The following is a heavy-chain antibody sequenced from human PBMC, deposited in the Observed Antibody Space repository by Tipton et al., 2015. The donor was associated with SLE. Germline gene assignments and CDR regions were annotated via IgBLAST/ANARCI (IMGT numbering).Heavy chain of an antibody. Sequence: TLSLTCTVSGGSISSSNYYWGWIRQPPGKGLEWIGSIYYSGSTYYNPSLKSRVTISVDTSKNQFSLKLSSVTAADTAVYYCARAPGAYCGGDCYSHFDYWGQGTLVTVSS. CDR2: IYYSGST. J-gene: IGHJ4*02. D-gene: IGHD2-21*01. CDR3: ARAPGAYCGGDCYSHFDY. V-gene: IGHV4-39*07. CDR1: GGSISSSNYY.